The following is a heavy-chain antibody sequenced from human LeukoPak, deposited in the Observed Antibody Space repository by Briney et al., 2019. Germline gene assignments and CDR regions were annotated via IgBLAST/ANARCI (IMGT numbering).Heavy chain of an antibody. CDR1: GFTFSSYS. CDR3: ARGFRAVTTDTPTYYSYYYMDV. CDR2: ISSSSSYI. V-gene: IGHV3-21*04. Sequence: GGSLRLSCAASGFTFSSYSMNWVRQAPGKGLEWVSSISSSSSYIYYADSVKGRFTISRDNAKNSLYLQINSLRAEDTALYYCARGFRAVTTDTPTYYSYYYMDVWGKGTTVTVSS. J-gene: IGHJ6*03. D-gene: IGHD4-17*01.